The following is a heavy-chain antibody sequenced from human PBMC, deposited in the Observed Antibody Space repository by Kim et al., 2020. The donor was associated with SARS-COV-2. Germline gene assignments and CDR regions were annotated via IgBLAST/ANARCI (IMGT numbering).Heavy chain of an antibody. V-gene: IGHV4-39*01. D-gene: IGHD3-3*01. CDR1: GGSISSSSYY. J-gene: IGHJ6*02. Sequence: SETLSLTCTVSGGSISSSSYYWGWIRQPPGKGLEWIGSIYYSGSTYYNPSLKSRVTISVDTSKNQFSLKLSSVTAADTAVYYCDGWDLEWPHHPHQKRRDYYYYGMDVWGQGTTVTVSS. CDR3: DGWDLEWPHHPHQKRRDYYYYGMDV. CDR2: IYYSGST.